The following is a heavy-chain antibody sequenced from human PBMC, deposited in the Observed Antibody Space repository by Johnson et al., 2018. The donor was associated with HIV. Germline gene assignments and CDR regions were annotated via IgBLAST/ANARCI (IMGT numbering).Heavy chain of an antibody. J-gene: IGHJ3*02. CDR2: ISWDGGST. CDR1: GFTFDDYA. Sequence: VQLVESGGVVVQPGGSLRLSCAASGFTFDDYAMHWVRQAPGKGLEWVSLISWDGGSTYYADSVKGRFTISRDNSKNRLFLQMNSLRAEDTAVYYCARESTPWGGDCYPSDAFDIWGQGTMVTVSS. V-gene: IGHV3-43D*03. D-gene: IGHD2-21*02. CDR3: ARESTPWGGDCYPSDAFDI.